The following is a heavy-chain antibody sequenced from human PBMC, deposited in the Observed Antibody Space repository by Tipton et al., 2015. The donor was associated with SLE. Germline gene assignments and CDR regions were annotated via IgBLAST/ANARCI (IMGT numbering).Heavy chain of an antibody. CDR2: IYYSGIT. D-gene: IGHD6-19*01. CDR3: ASRTAGGWYPIGWFP. Sequence: TLSLTCNVSGGSITSSSYYWGWIRQPPGKGLEWIGNIYYSGITYYNPSLESRVIISVDTSKNQFSLKLSSVTAADTAVYYCASRTAGGWYPIGWFPWGQGTLVTVSS. CDR1: GGSITSSSYY. V-gene: IGHV4-39*07. J-gene: IGHJ5*02.